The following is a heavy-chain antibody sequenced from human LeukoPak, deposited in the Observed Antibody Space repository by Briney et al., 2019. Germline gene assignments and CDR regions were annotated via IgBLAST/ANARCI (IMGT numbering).Heavy chain of an antibody. CDR3: ARDRGPYGSGSYGDY. J-gene: IGHJ4*02. CDR1: GYTFTSYG. CDR2: ISAYNGNT. Sequence: ASVKVSCKASGYTFTSYGISWVRQAPGQGLEWMGWISAYNGNTNYAQKLQGRVTMTTDTSTSTAYMELRSLRPDDTAVYYCARDRGPYGSGSYGDYWGQGTLVTVSS. D-gene: IGHD3-10*01. V-gene: IGHV1-18*01.